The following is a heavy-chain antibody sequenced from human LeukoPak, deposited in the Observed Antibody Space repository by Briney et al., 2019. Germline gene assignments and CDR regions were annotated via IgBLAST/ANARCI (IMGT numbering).Heavy chain of an antibody. Sequence: AASVPVSYKASGYSFSIYGITWARQAPGQGREDLGWISASDGTTNYAQKVQDRVTMTTDTATSTAYLELRSLRSEDTAVYYCARCGAAVTTHFSHWGQGTLVTVSS. J-gene: IGHJ4*02. CDR1: GYSFSIYG. D-gene: IGHD4-17*01. V-gene: IGHV1-18*01. CDR3: ARCGAAVTTHFSH. CDR2: ISASDGTT.